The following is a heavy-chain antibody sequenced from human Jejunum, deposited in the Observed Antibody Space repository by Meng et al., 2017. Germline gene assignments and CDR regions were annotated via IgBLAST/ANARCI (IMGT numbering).Heavy chain of an antibody. CDR2: INPNSGGT. J-gene: IGHJ6*02. CDR3: ATMNRSTLVSYYYGMDV. V-gene: IGHV1-2*06. Sequence: ASVKVSCKTSGYTFSDFYIHWVRQAPGQGLEWVGRINPNSGGTDYAQKFQGRVTMTRDTSMSTAYMDLSRLTSVDAAGYYCATMNRSTLVSYYYGMDVWGQGTTVTSP. CDR1: GYTFSDFY. D-gene: IGHD1-26*01.